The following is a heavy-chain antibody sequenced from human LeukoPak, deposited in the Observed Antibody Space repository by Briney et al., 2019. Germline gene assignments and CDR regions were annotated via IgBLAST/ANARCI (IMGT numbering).Heavy chain of an antibody. V-gene: IGHV4-34*01. CDR2: INHSGST. Sequence: SETLSLTCAVYVGSFIGYYWSGIRQPPGKGGEWMGEINHSGSTNYNPSLKRRVTISVATSKNQFSLKLSSVTAADTAVYYCARGWWLVRFAYWGQGTLVTVSS. CDR1: VGSFIGYY. CDR3: ARGWWLVRFAY. D-gene: IGHD6-19*01. J-gene: IGHJ4*02.